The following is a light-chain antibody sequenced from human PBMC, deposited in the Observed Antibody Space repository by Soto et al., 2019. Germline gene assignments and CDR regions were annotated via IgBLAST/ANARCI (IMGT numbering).Light chain of an antibody. CDR3: QQCYTTPWA. CDR2: WAS. V-gene: IGKV4-1*01. J-gene: IGKJ1*01. Sequence: DIVMTQSPASLAVSLGERATINCKSSQSVLYSANDENYLAWYQQKPGQPPKLLIYWASTRESGVPDRFSGSGSRTDFTLTISSLQAEDVAVYYCQQCYTTPWAFGQGTKVEI. CDR1: QSVLYSANDENY.